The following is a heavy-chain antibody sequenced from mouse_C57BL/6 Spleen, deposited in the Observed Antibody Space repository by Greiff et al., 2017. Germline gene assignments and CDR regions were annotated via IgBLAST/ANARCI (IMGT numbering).Heavy chain of an antibody. Sequence: EVKLMESGPGLVKPSQSLSLTCSVTGYSITSGYYWNWIRQFPGNKLEWMGYISYDGSNNYNPSLKNRISITRDTSKNQFFLKLNSVTTEDTATYYCAREGGLLRSFDYWGQGTTLTVSS. D-gene: IGHD1-1*01. V-gene: IGHV3-6*01. CDR3: AREGGLLRSFDY. J-gene: IGHJ2*01. CDR1: GYSITSGYY. CDR2: ISYDGSN.